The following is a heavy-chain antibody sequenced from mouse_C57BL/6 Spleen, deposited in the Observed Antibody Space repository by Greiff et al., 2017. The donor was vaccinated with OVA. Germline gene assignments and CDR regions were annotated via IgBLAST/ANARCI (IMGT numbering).Heavy chain of an antibody. V-gene: IGHV1-59*01. D-gene: IGHD1-1*01. Sequence: VQLQQSGAELVRPGTSVKLSCKASGYTFTSYWMHWVKQRPGQGLEWIGVIDPSDSYTNYNQKFKGKATLTVDTSSSTAYMQLSSLTSEDSAVYYCARGGITTVVATGAMDYWGQGTSVTVSS. J-gene: IGHJ4*01. CDR1: GYTFTSYW. CDR3: ARGGITTVVATGAMDY. CDR2: IDPSDSYT.